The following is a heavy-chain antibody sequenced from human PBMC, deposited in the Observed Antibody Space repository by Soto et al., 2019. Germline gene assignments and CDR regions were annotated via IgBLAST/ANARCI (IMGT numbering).Heavy chain of an antibody. Sequence: SGPTLVNPTQTLTLTCIFSGFALNTSAMCVSWIRQPPGKALEWLARIDWDDDKYYSTSLKTRLTISKDTSKNQVVLTMTNMDPMDTATYYCARTEYRYGEPNWFDPWGQGTLVTVSS. CDR1: GFALNTSAMC. D-gene: IGHD5-18*01. J-gene: IGHJ5*02. CDR2: IDWDDDK. V-gene: IGHV2-70*11. CDR3: ARTEYRYGEPNWFDP.